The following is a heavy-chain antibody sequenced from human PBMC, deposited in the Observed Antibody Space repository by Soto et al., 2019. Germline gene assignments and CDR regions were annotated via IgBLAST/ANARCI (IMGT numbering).Heavy chain of an antibody. Sequence: QLQLQESGPGLVKPSETLSLTCTVSGGSISSSSYYWGWIRQPPGKGLEWIGSIYYSGSTYYNPSLKGRVTISVDTSKNQFSLKLSSVTAADTAVYYCARQAYYYYMDVWGKGTTVTVSS. CDR2: IYYSGST. CDR1: GGSISSSSYY. J-gene: IGHJ6*03. CDR3: ARQAYYYYMDV. V-gene: IGHV4-39*01.